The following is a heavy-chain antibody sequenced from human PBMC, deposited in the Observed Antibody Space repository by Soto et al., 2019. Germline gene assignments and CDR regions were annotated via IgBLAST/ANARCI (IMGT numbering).Heavy chain of an antibody. D-gene: IGHD2-15*01. CDR3: AKPQSIVEREIFQL. V-gene: IGHV3-30*18. CDR1: GFTFSNYG. CDR2: ITYDGSNK. J-gene: IGHJ1*01. Sequence: GGSLRLSCAASGFTFSNYGIHWVRQAPGKGLEWVAVITYDGSNKYYADSVKGRFTISRDNSKNTVYLQMSSLRPVDTAVYYCAKPQSIVEREIFQLWGRGFLVTFTS.